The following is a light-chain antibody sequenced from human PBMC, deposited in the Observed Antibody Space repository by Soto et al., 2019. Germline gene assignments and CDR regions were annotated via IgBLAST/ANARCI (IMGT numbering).Light chain of an antibody. J-gene: IGLJ3*02. CDR3: QTWDSTSWV. CDR2: LNSDGSH. V-gene: IGLV4-69*01. CDR1: SGHSTYA. Sequence: QSVLTQSPSASASLGASVKLTCTLSSGHSTYAIAWHQQQPEKGPRYLMNLNSDGSHSKGDGIPDRFSGSSSGAERYLTISSLQSEDEADYYCQTWDSTSWVFGGGTQLTVL.